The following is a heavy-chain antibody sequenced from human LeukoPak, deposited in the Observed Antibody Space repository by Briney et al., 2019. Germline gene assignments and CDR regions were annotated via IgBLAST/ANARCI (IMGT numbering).Heavy chain of an antibody. D-gene: IGHD6-6*01. J-gene: IGHJ2*01. CDR2: SRNKDHGYTT. CDR3: AKGGIMQSSSPGLQYFDL. Sequence: PGGSLRLSCAASGFSFSDYFMDWVRQAPGKGLEWVGRSRNKDHGYTTEYAASVSGRFTISRDDSKNSVYLQMTSLRNEDTAVYYCAKGGIMQSSSPGLQYFDLWGRGTWSLSPQ. V-gene: IGHV3-72*01. CDR1: GFSFSDYF.